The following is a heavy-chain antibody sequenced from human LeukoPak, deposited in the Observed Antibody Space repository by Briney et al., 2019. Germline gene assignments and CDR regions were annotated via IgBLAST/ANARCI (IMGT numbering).Heavy chain of an antibody. D-gene: IGHD4-17*01. J-gene: IGHJ4*02. CDR2: IYSGGTT. V-gene: IGHV3-53*05. CDR3: ARDDLLTTVDY. Sequence: GGSLRLSCAASGFTASSNYMSWVRQAPGKGLEWVSVIYSGGTTYYADSVKGRFTISRDNSKSTLHLQMNNLRAEDTAVYYCARDDLLTTVDYWGQGTLVTVSS. CDR1: GFTASSNY.